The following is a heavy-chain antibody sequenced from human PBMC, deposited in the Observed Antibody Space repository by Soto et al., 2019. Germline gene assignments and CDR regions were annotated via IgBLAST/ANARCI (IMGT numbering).Heavy chain of an antibody. CDR1: GYTFTSYA. D-gene: IGHD7-27*01. J-gene: IGHJ4*02. Sequence: QVQLVQSGAEVKKPGASVKVSCKASGYTFTSYAMHWVRQAPGQRLEWMGWINAGNGNTKYSQKFQGRVTITRDTTASTADMELSSLRSKDTAVYYCARDGDKGRINHVYWGQGTLATASS. CDR3: ARDGDKGRINHVY. V-gene: IGHV1-3*01. CDR2: INAGNGNT.